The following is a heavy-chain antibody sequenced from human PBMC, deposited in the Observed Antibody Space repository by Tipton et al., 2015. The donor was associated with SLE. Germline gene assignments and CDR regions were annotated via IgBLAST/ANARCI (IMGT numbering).Heavy chain of an antibody. J-gene: IGHJ4*02. CDR3: ARVGGWDYDSSGYYEGCFDY. D-gene: IGHD3-22*01. Sequence: TLSLTCAVYGGSFSGYYWSWIRQPPGKGLEWIGEINHSGSTNYNPSLKSRVTISVDTSKNQFSLKLSSVTAADTAVYYCARVGGWDYDSSGYYEGCFDYRGQGTLVTVSS. CDR2: INHSGST. V-gene: IGHV4-34*01. CDR1: GGSFSGYY.